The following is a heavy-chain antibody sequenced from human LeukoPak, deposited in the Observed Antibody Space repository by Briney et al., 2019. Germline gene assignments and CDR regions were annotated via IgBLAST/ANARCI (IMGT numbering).Heavy chain of an antibody. CDR2: INSDGSST. CDR1: GFTFSSYW. J-gene: IGHJ5*02. D-gene: IGHD2-2*01. CDR3: ARVAVVVVPAAGGSFNWFDP. V-gene: IGHV3-74*01. Sequence: GGSLRLSCAASGFTFSSYWMHWVRQAPGKGLVWVSRINSDGSSTSYADSVKGRFTTSRDNAKNTLYLQMKSLRAEDTAVYYCARVAVVVVPAAGGSFNWFDPWGQGTLVTVSS.